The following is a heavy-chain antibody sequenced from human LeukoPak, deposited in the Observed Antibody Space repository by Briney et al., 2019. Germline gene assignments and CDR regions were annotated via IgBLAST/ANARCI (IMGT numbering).Heavy chain of an antibody. V-gene: IGHV4-38-2*02. CDR1: GYSISSGYY. CDR2: IYHSGKA. CDR3: ANSARYSYYMDV. Sequence: SETLSLTCTVSGYSISSGYYWGWIRQPPGKGLEWIGSIYHSGKAYYNPSLKSRVTISIDTSKNQFSLKLSSVTAADTAVYYCANSARYSYYMDVWGKGTTVTVSS. D-gene: IGHD3-10*01. J-gene: IGHJ6*03.